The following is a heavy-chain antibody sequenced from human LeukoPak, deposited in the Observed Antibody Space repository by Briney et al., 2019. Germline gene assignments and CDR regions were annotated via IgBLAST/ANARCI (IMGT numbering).Heavy chain of an antibody. Sequence: PSETLSLTCTVSGGSISSYYWSWIRQPAGKGLEWIGRIYTSGSTNYNPSLKSRVTMSVDTSKNQFFLKLSSVTAADTAVYYCARGMTTVTTSQWFDPWGQGTLVTVSS. CDR1: GGSISSYY. D-gene: IGHD4-17*01. J-gene: IGHJ5*02. CDR3: ARGMTTVTTSQWFDP. CDR2: IYTSGST. V-gene: IGHV4-4*07.